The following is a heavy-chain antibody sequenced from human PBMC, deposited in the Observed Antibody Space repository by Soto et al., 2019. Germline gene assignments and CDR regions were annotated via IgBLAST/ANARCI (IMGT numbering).Heavy chain of an antibody. D-gene: IGHD3-9*01. CDR3: AKGARVVRYFDWLLYHFAY. CDR1: GFTFSSYA. Sequence: GGSLRLSCAASGFTFSSYAMSWVRQAPGKGLEWVSAISGSGGSTYYADSVKGRFTISRDNSKNTLYLQMNSLRAEDTAVYYCAKGARVVRYFDWLLYHFAYWGQGTLVTVYS. J-gene: IGHJ4*02. V-gene: IGHV3-23*01. CDR2: ISGSGGST.